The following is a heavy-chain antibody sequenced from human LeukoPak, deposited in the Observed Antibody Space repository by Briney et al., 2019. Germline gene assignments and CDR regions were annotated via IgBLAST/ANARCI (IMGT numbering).Heavy chain of an antibody. Sequence: GGSLRLSCAASGFTFSSYGMHWVRQAPGKGLEWVAVISYDGSNKYYADSVKGRFTISRDNSKNTLYLQMNSLRAEDMAVYYCANPDTAMVPYYWGQGTLVTVSS. D-gene: IGHD5-18*01. CDR3: ANPDTAMVPYY. CDR1: GFTFSSYG. J-gene: IGHJ4*02. CDR2: ISYDGSNK. V-gene: IGHV3-30*18.